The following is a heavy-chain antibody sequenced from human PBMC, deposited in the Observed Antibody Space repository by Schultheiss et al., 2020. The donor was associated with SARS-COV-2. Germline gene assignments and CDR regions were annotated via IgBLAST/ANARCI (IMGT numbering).Heavy chain of an antibody. CDR1: GGSISSSSYY. CDR3: ARDSIVVVVAATPSYYYYYGMDV. CDR2: INHSGST. J-gene: IGHJ6*02. D-gene: IGHD2-15*01. Sequence: SETLSLTCTVSGGSISSSSYYWGWIRQPPGKGLEWIGEINHSGSTNYNPSLKSRVTISVDTSKNQFSLKLSSVTAADTAVYYCARDSIVVVVAATPSYYYYYGMDVWGQGTTVTVSS. V-gene: IGHV4-39*07.